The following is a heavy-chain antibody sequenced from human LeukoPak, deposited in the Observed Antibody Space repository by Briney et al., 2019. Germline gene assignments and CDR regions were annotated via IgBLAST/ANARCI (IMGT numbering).Heavy chain of an antibody. CDR3: AREGRPGAFDP. CDR1: AFTFRDYN. CDR2: FTSSGRPT. Sequence: PGGSLTLSCAASAFTFRDYNMSWIRQAPGRGLGWVSYFTSSGRPTPYAHSVKDRFTNYRDTAKNSLYLQLNSLRHAGTAVYYCAREGRPGAFDPWGQGALVTVSS. J-gene: IGHJ5*02. V-gene: IGHV3-11*01. D-gene: IGHD3-10*01.